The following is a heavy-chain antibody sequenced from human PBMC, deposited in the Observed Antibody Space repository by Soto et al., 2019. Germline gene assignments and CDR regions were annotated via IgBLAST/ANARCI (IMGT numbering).Heavy chain of an antibody. V-gene: IGHV4-34*01. D-gene: IGHD3-22*01. Sequence: PSETLSLTCAFYGGSFSGYYWSWIRQPPGKGLEWIGEINHSGSTNYNPSLKSRVTISVDTSKNQFSLKLSSVTAADTAVYYCARVPHSSGYLSRVGRSGIDYWGQGTLVTGSS. J-gene: IGHJ4*02. CDR3: ARVPHSSGYLSRVGRSGIDY. CDR2: INHSGST. CDR1: GGSFSGYY.